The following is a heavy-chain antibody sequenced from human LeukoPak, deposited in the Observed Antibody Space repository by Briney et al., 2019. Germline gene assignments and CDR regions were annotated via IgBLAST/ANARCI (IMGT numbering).Heavy chain of an antibody. Sequence: SSETLSLTCTVSGGSISSYYWSWIRQPPGKGLEWIGYIYYSGSTNYNPSLKSRVTISVDTSKNQFSLKLSSVTAADTAVYYCARSVYGSGSLIGDWGQGTLVTVSS. CDR3: ARSVYGSGSLIGD. J-gene: IGHJ4*02. D-gene: IGHD3-10*01. CDR1: GGSISSYY. CDR2: IYYSGST. V-gene: IGHV4-59*01.